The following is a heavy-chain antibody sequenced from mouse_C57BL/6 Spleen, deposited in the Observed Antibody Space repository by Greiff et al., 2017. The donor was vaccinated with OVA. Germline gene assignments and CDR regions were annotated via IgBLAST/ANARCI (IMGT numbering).Heavy chain of an antibody. CDR1: GYSLTSYG. D-gene: IGHD2-4*01. CDR3: ASNHDFDVIYFYY. V-gene: IGHV2-2*01. J-gene: IGHJ2*01. CDR2: ILSGGST. Sequence: VQLQQSGPGLVQPSPSLSITCTVSGYSLTSYGVHWVRQSPGKGLEWLGVILSGGSTDYNAAFISRLSISKVNSKSQVFFKMNSLQAYDTDIYYYASNHDFDVIYFYYCGQGTTLTVSS.